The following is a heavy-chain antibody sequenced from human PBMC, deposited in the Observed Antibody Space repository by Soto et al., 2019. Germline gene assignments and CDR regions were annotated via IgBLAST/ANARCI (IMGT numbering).Heavy chain of an antibody. CDR2: ISYDGSNK. Sequence: PGGSLRLSCAASGFTFSIYGMHLVRQSPGKGLEWVAVISYDGSNKYYADSVKGRFTISRDNSKNTLYLQMNSLRAEDTAVYYCATDRATVVTPNYSDYGMDVWGQGTTV. V-gene: IGHV3-30*03. CDR1: GFTFSIYG. CDR3: ATDRATVVTPNYSDYGMDV. J-gene: IGHJ6*02. D-gene: IGHD4-17*01.